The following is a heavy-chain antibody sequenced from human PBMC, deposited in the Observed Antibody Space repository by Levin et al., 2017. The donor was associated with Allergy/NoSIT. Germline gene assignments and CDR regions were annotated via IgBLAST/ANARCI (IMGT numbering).Heavy chain of an antibody. CDR2: IKSKTHGGTT. V-gene: IGHV3-15*01. CDR1: GFTFSNAW. J-gene: IGHJ4*02. CDR3: SWAVTGFDY. Sequence: ETLSLTCAAAGFTFSNAWMSWVRQAPGKGLEWVGRIKSKTHGGTTDYAAPVKGRFTILRDDSKNTLYLQMNSLKTEDTAVYYCSWAVTGFDYWGQGTLVTVSS. D-gene: IGHD6-19*01.